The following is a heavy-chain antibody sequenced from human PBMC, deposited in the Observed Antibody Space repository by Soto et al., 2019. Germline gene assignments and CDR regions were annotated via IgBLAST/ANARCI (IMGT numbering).Heavy chain of an antibody. J-gene: IGHJ6*02. CDR2: ISAYNGNT. CDR3: ARDSAAAQVGGYYYYGMDV. CDR1: GYTFTSYG. V-gene: IGHV1-18*01. Sequence: GASVKVSCKASGYTFTSYGISWVRQAPGQGLEWMGWISAYNGNTNYAQKLQGRVTMTTDTSTSTAYMELRSLRSDDTAMYYCARDSAAAQVGGYYYYGMDVWGQGTTVTVSS. D-gene: IGHD6-13*01.